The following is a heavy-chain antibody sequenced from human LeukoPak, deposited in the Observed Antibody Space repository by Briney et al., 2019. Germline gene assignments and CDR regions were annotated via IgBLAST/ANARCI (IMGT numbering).Heavy chain of an antibody. V-gene: IGHV3-9*01. Sequence: PGGSLRLSCAASGFTFDDYAMHWVRQAPGKGLEWVSGISWNSGSIGYADPVKGRFTISRDNAKNSLYLQMNSLRAEDTALYYCAKDSSSWSGIDYWGQGTLVTVSS. CDR1: GFTFDDYA. CDR2: ISWNSGSI. J-gene: IGHJ4*02. CDR3: AKDSSSWSGIDY. D-gene: IGHD6-13*01.